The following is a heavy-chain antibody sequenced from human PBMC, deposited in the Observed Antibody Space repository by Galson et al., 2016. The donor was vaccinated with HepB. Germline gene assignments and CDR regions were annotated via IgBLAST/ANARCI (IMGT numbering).Heavy chain of an antibody. CDR2: DSMDGRRK. J-gene: IGHJ4*02. CDR3: AKRHEYCPPVGCSVDY. CDR1: GFTFSGYG. Sequence: SLRLCCAASGFTFSGYGMHWVRQAPGKGLEWVAADSMDGRRKFYADSVKGRFTISRDNSNNMLFLQMSSLRPDDTAVYYCAKRHEYCPPVGCSVDYWGQGTLVFVSS. V-gene: IGHV3-30*18. D-gene: IGHD2/OR15-2a*01.